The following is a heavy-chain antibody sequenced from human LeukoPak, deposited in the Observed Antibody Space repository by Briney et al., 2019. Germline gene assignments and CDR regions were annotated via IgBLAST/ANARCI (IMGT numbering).Heavy chain of an antibody. V-gene: IGHV3-33*01. Sequence: GRSLRLSCEVSGFTFSSYGMHWVRQAPGKGLEWVAIIWYDGSNKYYADSVKGRFTISRDNSKNTLYLQMNSLRAEDTALYYCARKTYTTSSGGSYYYGMDVWGQGTTVTVSS. CDR2: IWYDGSNK. J-gene: IGHJ6*02. D-gene: IGHD6-6*01. CDR3: ARKTYTTSSGGSYYYGMDV. CDR1: GFTFSSYG.